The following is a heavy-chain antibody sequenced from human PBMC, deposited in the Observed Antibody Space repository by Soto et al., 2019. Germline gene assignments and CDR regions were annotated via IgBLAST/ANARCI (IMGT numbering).Heavy chain of an antibody. CDR2: IYYSGST. Sequence: SETLSLTCTVSGGSISSYYLSWFRQPPGKGLEWIGYIYYSGSTNYNPSLKSRVTISVDTSKNQFSLKLSSVTAADTAVYYCARNADYSMYYFDYWGQGTLVTVSS. CDR1: GGSISSYY. J-gene: IGHJ4*02. CDR3: ARNADYSMYYFDY. D-gene: IGHD2-21*01. V-gene: IGHV4-59*01.